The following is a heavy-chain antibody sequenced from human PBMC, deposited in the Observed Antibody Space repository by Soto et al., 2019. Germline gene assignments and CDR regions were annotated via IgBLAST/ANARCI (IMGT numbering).Heavy chain of an antibody. D-gene: IGHD6-19*01. V-gene: IGHV1-3*01. Sequence: CASCGDSVTILAVHVLLQTPGQRLEWVGWITVGNGNTKYSQKFQDRVTVTRDTSASTAYMELSSLRSEDTAVYYCARALAVAGPSYYYGMDVWGQGTTVTVSS. CDR2: ITVGNGNT. CDR1: GDSVTILA. J-gene: IGHJ6*02. CDR3: ARALAVAGPSYYYGMDV.